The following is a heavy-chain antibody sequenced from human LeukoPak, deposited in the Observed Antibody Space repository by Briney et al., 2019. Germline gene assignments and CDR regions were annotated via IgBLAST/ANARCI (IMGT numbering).Heavy chain of an antibody. CDR2: IYYSGST. V-gene: IGHV4-39*07. Sequence: SETLSLTCTVSGGSISSSSYYWGWIRQPPGKGLEWIGIIYYSGSTYYNPSLKSRVTISVDTSKNQFSLKLSSVTAADTAVYYCARRPSSSGNYYYYYYMDVWGKGTTVTVSS. J-gene: IGHJ6*03. D-gene: IGHD6-6*01. CDR1: GGSISSSSYY. CDR3: ARRPSSSGNYYYYYYMDV.